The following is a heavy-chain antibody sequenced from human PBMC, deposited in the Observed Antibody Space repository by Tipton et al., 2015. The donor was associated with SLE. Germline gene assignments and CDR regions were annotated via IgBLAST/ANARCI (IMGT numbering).Heavy chain of an antibody. CDR3: ARAIGANYFNF. J-gene: IGHJ4*02. CDR1: GTSISPYY. CDR2: INHTGST. D-gene: IGHD3-16*01. Sequence: TLSLTCTVSGTSISPYYWSWIRQPPGKALEWIGEINHTGSTNYKPSLKTRVTISVDTSKIQFSLRLTSVTAADTAVYYCARAIGANYFNFWGQGTLVTVSS. V-gene: IGHV4-34*01.